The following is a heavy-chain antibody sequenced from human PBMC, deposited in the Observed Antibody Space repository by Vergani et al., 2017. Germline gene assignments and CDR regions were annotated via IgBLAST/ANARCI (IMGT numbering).Heavy chain of an antibody. CDR1: GFTFSSYA. CDR3: ARMAFEYSSSSNDGY. CDR2: ISYDGSNK. V-gene: IGHV3-30*04. J-gene: IGHJ4*02. D-gene: IGHD6-6*01. Sequence: QVQLVESGGGVVQPGRSLRLSCAASGFTFSSYAMHWVRQAPGKGLEWVAVISYDGSNKYYADSVKGRFTISRDNSKNTLYPQMNSLRAEDTAVYYCARMAFEYSSSSNDGYWGQGTLVTVSS.